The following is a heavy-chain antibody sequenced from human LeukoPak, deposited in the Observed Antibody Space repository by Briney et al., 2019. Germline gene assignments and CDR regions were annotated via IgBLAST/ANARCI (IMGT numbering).Heavy chain of an antibody. J-gene: IGHJ4*02. V-gene: IGHV3-30*18. D-gene: IGHD2-8*01. CDR1: GFTFSSYG. CDR3: AKGWGGVNRNYFDF. Sequence: GGSLRLSCAASGFTFSSYGMHWVRQAPGKGLEWVAVISYDGSNKYYADSVKGRFTISRDNSKNTLYLQMNSLRAEDTAVYYCAKGWGGVNRNYFDFWGQGTLVTVSS. CDR2: ISYDGSNK.